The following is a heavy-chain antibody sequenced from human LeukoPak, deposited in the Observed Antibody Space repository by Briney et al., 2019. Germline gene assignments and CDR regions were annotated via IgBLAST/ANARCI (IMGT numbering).Heavy chain of an antibody. J-gene: IGHJ4*02. CDR2: IKQDGSDK. V-gene: IGHV3-7*03. CDR3: ANEIRPNDY. CDR1: GFTFSNLW. Sequence: PGGSLRLSCAASGFTFSNLWMSWVRQAPGKGLEWVGNIKQDGSDKNYVDSVKGRFTISRDNAKNSLYLQMNSLRAEDTAVYYCANEIRPNDYWGQGTLVTVSS. D-gene: IGHD4-17*01.